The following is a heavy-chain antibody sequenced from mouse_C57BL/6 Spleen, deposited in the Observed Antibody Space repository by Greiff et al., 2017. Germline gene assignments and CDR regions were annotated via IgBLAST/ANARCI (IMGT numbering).Heavy chain of an antibody. Sequence: EVQLVESGGGLVQPGGSLSLSCAASGFTFTDYYMSWVRQPPGTALEWLGFIRNKANGYTTEYSASVKGRFTISRDNSQSILYLQMNALRAEDSATYYCARYIRLLRYGSSYVGAMDYWGQGTSVTVSS. CDR2: IRNKANGYTT. D-gene: IGHD1-1*01. CDR1: GFTFTDYY. CDR3: ARYIRLLRYGSSYVGAMDY. V-gene: IGHV7-3*01. J-gene: IGHJ4*01.